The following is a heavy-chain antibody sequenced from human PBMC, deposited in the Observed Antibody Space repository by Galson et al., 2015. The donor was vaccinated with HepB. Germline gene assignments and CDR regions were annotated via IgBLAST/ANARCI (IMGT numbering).Heavy chain of an antibody. CDR3: AREQYAATHYYYYGMDV. CDR2: IWYDGSNK. CDR1: GFTFSSYG. V-gene: IGHV3-33*01. Sequence: SLRLSCAASGFTFSSYGMHWVRQAPGKGLEWVAVIWYDGSNKYNADSVKGRFTISRDNSKNTLYLQMNSLRAEDTAVYYCAREQYAATHYYYYGMDVWGQGTTVTVSS. D-gene: IGHD2-15*01. J-gene: IGHJ6*02.